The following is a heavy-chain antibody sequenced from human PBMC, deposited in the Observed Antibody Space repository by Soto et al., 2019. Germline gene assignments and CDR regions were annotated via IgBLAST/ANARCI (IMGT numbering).Heavy chain of an antibody. CDR3: ASGLTPSYGDYGHGDYGMDV. V-gene: IGHV1-2*04. J-gene: IGHJ6*02. D-gene: IGHD4-17*01. CDR2: INPNSGGT. Sequence: SGAEVKTPGASVKVSCKASGYTFTGYYMHWVRQAPGQGLEWMGWINPNSGGTNYAQKFQGWVTMTRDTSISTAYMELSRLRSDDTAVYYCASGLTPSYGDYGHGDYGMDVWGQGTTVTVSS. CDR1: GYTFTGYY.